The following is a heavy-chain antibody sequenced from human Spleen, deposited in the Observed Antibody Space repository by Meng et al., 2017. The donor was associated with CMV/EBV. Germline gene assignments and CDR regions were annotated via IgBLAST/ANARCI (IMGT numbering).Heavy chain of an antibody. Sequence: SETLSLTCTVSGGSISSSSYYWGWIRQPPGKGLEWIGSIYYSGSTYYNPSLKSRVTISVDTSKNQFSLKLSSVTAADTAVYYCASLGYNWNYVDVWGQGTTVTVSS. CDR3: ASLGYNWNYVDV. V-gene: IGHV4-39*07. CDR1: GGSISSSSYY. J-gene: IGHJ6*03. CDR2: IYYSGST. D-gene: IGHD1-20*01.